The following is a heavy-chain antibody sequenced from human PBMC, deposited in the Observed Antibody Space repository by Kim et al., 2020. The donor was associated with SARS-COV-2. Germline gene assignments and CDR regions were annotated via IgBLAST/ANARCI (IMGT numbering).Heavy chain of an antibody. CDR3: AKRDTSGMYYFDY. V-gene: IGHV3-23*01. CDR2: ISNDGGGT. Sequence: GGSLRLSCLASGFTFNRYGMSWVRQALGKGLEWVSSISNDGGGTYNADSVRGRITISRDNSKNTLYLQMSSLRVEDTALYYCAKRDTSGMYYFDYWGQGTLVTVSS. J-gene: IGHJ4*02. D-gene: IGHD1-1*01. CDR1: GFTFNRYG.